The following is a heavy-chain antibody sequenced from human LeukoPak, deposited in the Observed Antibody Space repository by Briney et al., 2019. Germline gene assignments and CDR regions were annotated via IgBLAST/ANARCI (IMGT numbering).Heavy chain of an antibody. CDR3: AKDLRFRQVWAVAVTRDYFDY. J-gene: IGHJ4*02. D-gene: IGHD6-19*01. Sequence: GGSLRLSCAASGFTFSSYAMSWVRQAPGQGLAWVSPFSGSAGSTYYADSVKGRFTISRDNSKNTLYLQMNSLRAEDTAVYYCAKDLRFRQVWAVAVTRDYFDYWGQGTLVTVSS. V-gene: IGHV3-23*01. CDR2: FSGSAGST. CDR1: GFTFSSYA.